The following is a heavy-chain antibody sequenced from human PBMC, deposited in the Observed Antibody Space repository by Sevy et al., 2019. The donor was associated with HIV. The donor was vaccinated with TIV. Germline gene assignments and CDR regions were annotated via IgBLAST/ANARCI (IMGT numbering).Heavy chain of an antibody. CDR1: GGSISSFY. Sequence: SETLSLTCTVSGGSISSFYWSWIRQPPGKGLEWIGYVYYSGRTYYNPSLKSRVTISRDTSKNQFSLRLSSVTAADTAVYYCARRDDSTGYYRNDAFDIWGQGTMVTVSS. D-gene: IGHD3-22*01. CDR3: ARRDDSTGYYRNDAFDI. J-gene: IGHJ3*02. V-gene: IGHV4-59*12. CDR2: VYYSGRT.